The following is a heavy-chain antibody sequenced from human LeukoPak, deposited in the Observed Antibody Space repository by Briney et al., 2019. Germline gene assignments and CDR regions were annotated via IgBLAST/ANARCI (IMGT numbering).Heavy chain of an antibody. CDR1: GYSFTSYW. D-gene: IGHD4-11*01. V-gene: IGHV5-51*01. Sequence: ESLKISCKGSGYSFTSYWIGWVRQMPGKGLEWMGIIYPGDSDTRYSPSFQGQVTISADKSISTAYLQWSSLKASDTAMYYCARSATTVTTNYYYYYYMDVWGKGTTVTVSS. CDR3: ARSATTVTTNYYYYYYMDV. CDR2: IYPGDSDT. J-gene: IGHJ6*03.